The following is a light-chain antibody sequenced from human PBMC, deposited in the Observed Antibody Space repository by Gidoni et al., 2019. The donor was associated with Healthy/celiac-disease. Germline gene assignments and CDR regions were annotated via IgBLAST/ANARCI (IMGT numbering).Light chain of an antibody. V-gene: IGKV3-11*01. CDR1: QSVSSY. Sequence: EIVFTQSPATLSLSPGERATLSCRASQSVSSYLAWYQQKPGQAPRLLIYDASNRATGIPARFSGSGPGTDFTLTISSLEPEDFAVYYCQQRSNWPRTFGQGTKVEIK. CDR3: QQRSNWPRT. CDR2: DAS. J-gene: IGKJ1*01.